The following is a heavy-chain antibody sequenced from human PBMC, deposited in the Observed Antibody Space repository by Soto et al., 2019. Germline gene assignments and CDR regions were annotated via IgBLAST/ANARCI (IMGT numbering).Heavy chain of an antibody. Sequence: GGSLRLSCAASGFTFSDYYMSWIRQAPGKGLEWVSYISSSGSTIYYADSVKGRFTISRDNAKNSLYLQMNSLRAEDTAVYYCARKFGEMATSTYYYYYGMDVLGQGTTVTVSS. J-gene: IGHJ6*02. CDR1: GFTFSDYY. CDR3: ARKFGEMATSTYYYYYGMDV. V-gene: IGHV3-11*01. D-gene: IGHD5-12*01. CDR2: ISSSGSTI.